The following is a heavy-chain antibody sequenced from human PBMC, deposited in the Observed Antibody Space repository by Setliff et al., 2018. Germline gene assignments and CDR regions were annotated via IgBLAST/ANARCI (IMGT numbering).Heavy chain of an antibody. V-gene: IGHV3-48*04. CDR2: ISSSSSTI. CDR3: ARVKIGYFDY. CDR1: GFTFSSYS. J-gene: IGHJ4*02. Sequence: GGSLRLSCAASGFTFSSYSMNWVRQAPGKGLEWVSYISSSSSTIYYADSVKGRFTISRDNAKNSLYLQMNSLGAEDTAVYYYARVKIGYFDYWGQGTLVTVSS.